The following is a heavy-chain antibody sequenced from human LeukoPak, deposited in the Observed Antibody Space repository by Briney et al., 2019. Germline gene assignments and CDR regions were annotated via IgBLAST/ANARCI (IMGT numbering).Heavy chain of an antibody. V-gene: IGHV4-38-2*02. CDR3: AREYSSGWYRAFDY. CDR1: GYSISSGYY. D-gene: IGHD6-19*01. CDR2: IYHSGST. Sequence: SETLSLTCTVSGYSISSGYYWGWIRQPPGKGLEWIGSIYHSGSTYYKPSLKSRVTISVDTSKNQFSLKLSSVTAADTAVYYCAREYSSGWYRAFDYWGQGTLVTVSS. J-gene: IGHJ4*02.